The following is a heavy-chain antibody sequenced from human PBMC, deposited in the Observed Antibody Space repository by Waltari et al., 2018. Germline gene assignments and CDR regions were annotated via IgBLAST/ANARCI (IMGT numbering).Heavy chain of an antibody. J-gene: IGHJ3*02. V-gene: IGHV4-38-2*01. D-gene: IGHD2-21*02. CDR3: ARSAAVHTNDAFDI. CDR2: IYHSGST. Sequence: QVQLQESGPGLVKPSETLSLTCAVSGYSISSGYYWGWIRQPPGKGLEWIGCIYHSGSTVYSPSRPALESGVSISVDTYNNKLSLRLTSVTAADTAIYYCARSAAVHTNDAFDIWGQGTMVTVSS. CDR1: GYSISSGYY.